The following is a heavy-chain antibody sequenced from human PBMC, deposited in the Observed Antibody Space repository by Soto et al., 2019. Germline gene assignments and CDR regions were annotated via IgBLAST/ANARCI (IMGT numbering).Heavy chain of an antibody. Sequence: SQTLSLTCTVSAGFTWGWIRQSPDKGLEWIGYIYNSGRYNYNPSLESRLTISIDTSKNQFSLRLASVTAADTAVYYCARTLPNRQLFDSWSQGTLVT. J-gene: IGHJ4*02. CDR2: IYNSGRY. V-gene: IGHV4-59*01. D-gene: IGHD1-1*01. CDR1: AGFT. CDR3: ARTLPNRQLFDS.